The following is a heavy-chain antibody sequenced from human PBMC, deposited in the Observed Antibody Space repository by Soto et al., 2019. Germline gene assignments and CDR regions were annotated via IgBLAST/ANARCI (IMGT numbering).Heavy chain of an antibody. D-gene: IGHD6-13*01. Sequence: QVQLQESGPGLVKPSGTLSLTCAVSGCSISSSNWWSWVRQPPGKGLEWIGEIYHSGSTNYNPSHKSRVTISVDKSKYQFSLTLSAVTAADTAVYYCARESFPGYSSSMGAYWGQGTLVTVSS. V-gene: IGHV4-4*02. CDR3: ARESFPGYSSSMGAY. CDR2: IYHSGST. J-gene: IGHJ4*02. CDR1: GCSISSSNW.